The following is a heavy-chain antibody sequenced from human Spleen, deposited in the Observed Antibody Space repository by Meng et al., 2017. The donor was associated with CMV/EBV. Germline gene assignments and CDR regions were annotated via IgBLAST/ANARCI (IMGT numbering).Heavy chain of an antibody. CDR2: ISSSGSTI. V-gene: IGHV3-11*04. Sequence: GGSLRLSCAASGFTFSDYYMSWIRQAPGKGLEWVSYISSSGSTIYYADSVKGRFTISRDNAKNSLYLQMNSLRAEDTAVYYCARGSSWGYYYDSSGYPDAFDIWGQGTMVTVSS. CDR1: GFTFSDYY. CDR3: ARGSSWGYYYDSSGYPDAFDI. J-gene: IGHJ3*02. D-gene: IGHD3-22*01.